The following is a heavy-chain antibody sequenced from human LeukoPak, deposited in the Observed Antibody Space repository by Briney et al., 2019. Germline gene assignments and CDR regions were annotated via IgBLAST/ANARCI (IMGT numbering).Heavy chain of an antibody. CDR3: ARDRQGDYMDV. Sequence: GGSLRLSCAASGFNLKSYWMSWVRQAPGKGLEMVANIKQDGTEKNYVDSVKGRFIISRDNTKKSLCLQKNGLRAEDTAEYYCARDRQGDYMDVWGKGTTVAVSS. V-gene: IGHV3-7*01. CDR1: GFNLKSYW. CDR2: IKQDGTEK. J-gene: IGHJ6*03. D-gene: IGHD6-6*01.